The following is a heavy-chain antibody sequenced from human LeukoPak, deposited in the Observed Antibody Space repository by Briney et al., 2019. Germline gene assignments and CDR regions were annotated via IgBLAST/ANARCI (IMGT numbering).Heavy chain of an antibody. CDR1: GFTFSTYW. J-gene: IGHJ4*02. CDR3: ARGGVYSTSAVDY. CDR2: IIVVGSRA. D-gene: IGHD6-6*01. V-gene: IGHV3-74*01. Sequence: GGSLRLSCAASGFTFSTYWMHWVRQAPGEGLGWVSRIIVVGSRAIYADSVKGRFTISRDTAKNTLYLQMNRLRADDTAVYYCARGGVYSTSAVDYWGQGTLVTVSS.